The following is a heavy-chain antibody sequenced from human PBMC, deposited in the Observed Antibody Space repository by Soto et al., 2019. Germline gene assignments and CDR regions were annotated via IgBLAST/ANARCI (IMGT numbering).Heavy chain of an antibody. CDR1: GFTFSDYY. D-gene: IGHD6-19*01. CDR3: ARQSPATIYSSGWLYYFDY. J-gene: IGHJ4*02. Sequence: GGSLRLSCAASGFTFSDYYMSWIRQAPGKGLEWVSYISSSGSTIYYADSVKGRFTISRDNAKNSLYLQMNSLRAEDTAVYYCARQSPATIYSSGWLYYFDYWGQGTLVTVSS. CDR2: ISSSGSTI. V-gene: IGHV3-11*01.